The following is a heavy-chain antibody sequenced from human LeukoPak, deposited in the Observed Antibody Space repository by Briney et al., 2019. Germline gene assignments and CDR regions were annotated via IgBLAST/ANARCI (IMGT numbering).Heavy chain of an antibody. Sequence: GGSLRLSCAASGFTFSSYAMSWVRQAPGKGLEWVSGISGSGDNTYYADSVKGQFTISRDNSKNTLYVQVNSLGTEDTAAYYCAKGSYYDSSGSFYFDYWGQGTLVTVSS. J-gene: IGHJ4*02. CDR2: ISGSGDNT. CDR1: GFTFSSYA. D-gene: IGHD3-22*01. V-gene: IGHV3-23*01. CDR3: AKGSYYDSSGSFYFDY.